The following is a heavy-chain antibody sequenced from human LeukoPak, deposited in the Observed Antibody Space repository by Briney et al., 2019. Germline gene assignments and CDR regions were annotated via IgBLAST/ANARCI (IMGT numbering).Heavy chain of an antibody. Sequence: PSETLSLTCTVSGGSISSYYWSWIRQPPGKGLEWIGYIYYSGSTNYNPSLKSRVTISVDTSKNQFSLKLSSVTAADTAVYYCARSDLVSGSYYVVDYWGQGTLVTVSP. CDR2: IYYSGST. V-gene: IGHV4-59*08. D-gene: IGHD1-26*01. CDR1: GGSISSYY. J-gene: IGHJ4*02. CDR3: ARSDLVSGSYYVVDY.